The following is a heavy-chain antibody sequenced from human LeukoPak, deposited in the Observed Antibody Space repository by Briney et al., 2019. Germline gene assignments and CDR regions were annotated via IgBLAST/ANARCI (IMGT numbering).Heavy chain of an antibody. CDR1: GXSLSSYY. CDR2: IYYSGST. CDR3: ARQGGAVAGRAVDY. D-gene: IGHD6-19*01. Sequence: PSETLSLTCTVSGXSLSSYYWSWIRQSPGKGLEWIGYIYYSGSTDYNPSLESRATISIDTSKNQLSLKLTSVTAADTAIYYCARQGGAVAGRAVDYWGQGTLVTVSS. J-gene: IGHJ4*02. V-gene: IGHV4-59*08.